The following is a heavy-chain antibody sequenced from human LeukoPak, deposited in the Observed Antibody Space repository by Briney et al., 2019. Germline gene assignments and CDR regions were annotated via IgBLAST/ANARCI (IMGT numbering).Heavy chain of an antibody. V-gene: IGHV1-69*13. CDR3: ARLSSPFGSHYYYYGMDV. CDR2: IIPIFGTA. Sequence: GASVKVSCKASGGTFGSYAISWVRQAPGQGLEWMGGIIPIFGTANYAQKFQGRVTITADESTSTAYMELSSLRSEDTAVYYCARLSSPFGSHYYYYGMDVWGQGTTATVSS. CDR1: GGTFGSYA. D-gene: IGHD3-16*01. J-gene: IGHJ6*02.